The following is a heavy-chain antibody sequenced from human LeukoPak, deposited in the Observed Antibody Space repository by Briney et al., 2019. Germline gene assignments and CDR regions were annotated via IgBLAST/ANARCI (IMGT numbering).Heavy chain of an antibody. CDR1: GFSFSSDG. V-gene: IGHV3-30*18. CDR2: ISYDGSKK. Sequence: PGGSLRLSCAASGFSFSSDGMHWVRQAPGKGLEWVAVISYDGSKKFYRDSVKGRFTISRDNSKSTLYLEMNTLRVEDTAVYHCVKEQSSGYYRVADYWGQGTLVTVSS. J-gene: IGHJ4*02. D-gene: IGHD6-19*01. CDR3: VKEQSSGYYRVADY.